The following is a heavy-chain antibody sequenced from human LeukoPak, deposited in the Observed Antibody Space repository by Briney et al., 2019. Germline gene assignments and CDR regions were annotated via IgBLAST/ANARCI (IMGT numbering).Heavy chain of an antibody. CDR3: ARRSVSYDYVWGSYLVY. CDR2: ISAYNGNT. Sequence: ASVKVSCKASGYTFTSYGISWVRQAPGQGLEWMGWISAYNGNTNYAQKLQGRVTMTTDTSTSTAYMELRSLRSDDTAVYYCARRSVSYDYVWGSYLVYWGQGTLVTASS. V-gene: IGHV1-18*01. D-gene: IGHD3-16*01. J-gene: IGHJ4*02. CDR1: GYTFTSYG.